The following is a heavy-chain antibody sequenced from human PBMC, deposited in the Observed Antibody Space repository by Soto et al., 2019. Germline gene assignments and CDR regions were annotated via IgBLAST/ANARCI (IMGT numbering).Heavy chain of an antibody. Sequence: QVQLVESGGGVVQPGRSLRLSCAASGFTFSNYGMHWVRQAPGKGLEWVAVISSDGSKKYYADSMKGRFTISRDRSKDTLYLQMNSLRAEDTAVYYCALIAVGGGVDMDFDNWGQGTLATVSS. CDR3: ALIAVGGGVDMDFDN. CDR2: ISSDGSKK. J-gene: IGHJ4*02. CDR1: GFTFSNYG. D-gene: IGHD6-19*01. V-gene: IGHV3-30*03.